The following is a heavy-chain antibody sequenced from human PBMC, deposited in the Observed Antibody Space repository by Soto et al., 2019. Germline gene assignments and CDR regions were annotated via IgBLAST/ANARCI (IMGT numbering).Heavy chain of an antibody. Sequence: TGGSLRLSCAASGFTFSNYAMSWVRQAPGKGLEWVSTISGSGGSTFYADSVKGRFTISRDNSRNTLYLQMNSLRAEDTALYYCARAHGSGSYSFDYWGQGTLVTVSS. CDR1: GFTFSNYA. J-gene: IGHJ4*02. CDR2: ISGSGGST. D-gene: IGHD3-10*01. V-gene: IGHV3-23*01. CDR3: ARAHGSGSYSFDY.